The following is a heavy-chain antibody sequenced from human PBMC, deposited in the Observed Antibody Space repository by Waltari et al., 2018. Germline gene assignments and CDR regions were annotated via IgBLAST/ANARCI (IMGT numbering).Heavy chain of an antibody. CDR1: GFTFSNYD. CDR2: ISGSGGST. Sequence: EVQLLESGGGLVQPGGSLRLSCAASGFTFSNYDMNWLRQAPGKGLEWVSGISGSGGSTYYADSVKGRFTISRDNSKNTLYLQVNSLRAEDAAVYYCARDWAVGATLKFEYWGQGTLVTVSS. V-gene: IGHV3-23*01. D-gene: IGHD2-15*01. CDR3: ARDWAVGATLKFEY. J-gene: IGHJ4*02.